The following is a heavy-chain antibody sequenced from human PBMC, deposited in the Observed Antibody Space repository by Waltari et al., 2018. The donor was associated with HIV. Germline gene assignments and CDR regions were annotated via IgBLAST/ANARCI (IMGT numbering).Heavy chain of an antibody. CDR2: INTNTGNP. D-gene: IGHD1-26*01. CDR3: ARNREGPLDY. Sequence: QVQLVQSGSELTKPGASVKVSCKAYGYTFTIYASNWVRQAPGQGLEWMGWINTNTGNPTYVQGVTGRFVFSLDTSVSTAYLQSSSLNAEDTAVYYCARNREGPLDYWGQGTLVTVSS. CDR1: GYTFTIYA. V-gene: IGHV7-4-1*02. J-gene: IGHJ4*02.